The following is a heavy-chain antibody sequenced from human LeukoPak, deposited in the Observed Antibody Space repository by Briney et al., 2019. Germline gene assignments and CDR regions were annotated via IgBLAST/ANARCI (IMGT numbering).Heavy chain of an antibody. V-gene: IGHV4-34*01. CDR2: INHSGST. CDR3: ARGPYSYDSSGAFDI. J-gene: IGHJ3*02. D-gene: IGHD3-22*01. CDR1: GGSFSGYY. Sequence: SETLSLTCAVYGGSFSGYYWSWIRQPPGKGLEWIGEINHSGSTNYNPSLKRRVTISVDTSKNQFSLKLSSVTAADTAVYFCARGPYSYDSSGAFDIWGQGTMVTVSS.